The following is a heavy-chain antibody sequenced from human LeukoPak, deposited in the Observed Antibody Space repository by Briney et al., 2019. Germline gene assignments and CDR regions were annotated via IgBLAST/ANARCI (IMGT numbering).Heavy chain of an antibody. V-gene: IGHV3-20*04. J-gene: IGHJ6*03. CDR3: ARKTGSYYYYMDV. Sequence: PGGSLRLSCAASGFTFDDYGMSWVRQAPGRGLEWVSGINWNGGSTGYADSEKGRFTISRDNAKNSLYLQMNSLRAEDTALYYCARKTGSYYYYMDVWGKGTTVTVSS. CDR1: GFTFDDYG. CDR2: INWNGGST. D-gene: IGHD1-14*01.